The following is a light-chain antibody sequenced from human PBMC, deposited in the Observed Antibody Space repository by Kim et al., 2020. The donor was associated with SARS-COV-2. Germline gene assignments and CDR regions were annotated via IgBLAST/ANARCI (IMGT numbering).Light chain of an antibody. CDR1: SSNIGAGYD. CDR3: QSYDSSLSGYV. V-gene: IGLV1-40*01. CDR2: GNS. J-gene: IGLJ1*01. Sequence: QRFPISCTGSSSNIGAGYDVHWYQQLPGTAPKLLIYGNSNRPSGVPDRFSGSKSGTSASLAITGLQAEDEADYYCQSYDSSLSGYVFGTGTKVTVL.